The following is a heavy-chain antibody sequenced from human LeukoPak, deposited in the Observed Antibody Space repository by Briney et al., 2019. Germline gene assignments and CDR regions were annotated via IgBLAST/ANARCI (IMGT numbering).Heavy chain of an antibody. V-gene: IGHV3-23*01. CDR2: ITGSGGNT. CDR3: AKWGDYDVLTGYYVSDY. Sequence: GPSLRLSCAASGFTFSNYAMRWVRQAPGGGLEWVSAITGSGGNTYYADSVKGRFTISRDNSKNTVFLQMNSLRAEDTAVYYCAKWGDYDVLTGYYVSDYWGQGTLVTVSS. CDR1: GFTFSNYA. J-gene: IGHJ4*02. D-gene: IGHD3-9*01.